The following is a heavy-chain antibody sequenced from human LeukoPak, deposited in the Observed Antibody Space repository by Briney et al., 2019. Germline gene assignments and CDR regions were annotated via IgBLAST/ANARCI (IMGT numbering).Heavy chain of an antibody. J-gene: IGHJ6*03. Sequence: ASVKVSCKASGYTFTSYGISWARQAPGQGLEWMGWINPNSGATTYAQKFKGRVTMTRDTSTSTAYMELSGLRSDDTAIYFCARDERRGYSGYDPYYMDVWGKGTTLTVSS. CDR3: ARDERRGYSGYDPYYMDV. V-gene: IGHV1-2*02. D-gene: IGHD5-12*01. CDR1: GYTFTSYG. CDR2: INPNSGAT.